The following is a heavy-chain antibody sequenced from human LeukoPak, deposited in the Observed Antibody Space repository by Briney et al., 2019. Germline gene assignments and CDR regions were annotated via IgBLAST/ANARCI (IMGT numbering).Heavy chain of an antibody. CDR2: ISGTGFTT. Sequence: PGGSLSLSCAASGFTLSTYAMHWVRQAPGKGLEWVAYISGTGFTTYYADSVKGRFTIFSDSSKNTLFLQMNSLRAEDTAIYYCAKDGYNWIAFDDWGQGTLVTVSS. J-gene: IGHJ4*02. V-gene: IGHV3-23*01. D-gene: IGHD1-20*01. CDR1: GFTLSTYA. CDR3: AKDGYNWIAFDD.